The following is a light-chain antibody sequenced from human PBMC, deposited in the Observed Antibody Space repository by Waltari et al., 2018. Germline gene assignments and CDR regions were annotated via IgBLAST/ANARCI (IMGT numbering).Light chain of an antibody. CDR3: QQFNNWPQT. CDR1: QSVSRD. CDR2: GAS. J-gene: IGKJ4*01. Sequence: EVVMTQSPATLSVSPGERATLSCRASQSVSRDLAWYQQKPGQAPRLLIYGASTRITGVPARFPGSGSGAEFSLTISSLQSEDVAIYYCQQFNNWPQTFGGGTQVEIK. V-gene: IGKV3-15*01.